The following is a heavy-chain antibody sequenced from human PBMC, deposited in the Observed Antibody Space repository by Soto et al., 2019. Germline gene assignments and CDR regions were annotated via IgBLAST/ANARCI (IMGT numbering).Heavy chain of an antibody. CDR1: DGSISTNNYY. Sequence: HVQLQESGPGLVKPSQPLSLTCTVSDGSISTNNYYWSWIRQPPGKGLEWIGYIFSTGTAYYNPSLQSRVTISLDISKNQFYLKLRSVTAADSAVYYCARDIDFGMDVWGQGTTVIVSS. CDR2: IFSTGTA. CDR3: ARDIDFGMDV. D-gene: IGHD3-16*02. J-gene: IGHJ6*02. V-gene: IGHV4-30-4*01.